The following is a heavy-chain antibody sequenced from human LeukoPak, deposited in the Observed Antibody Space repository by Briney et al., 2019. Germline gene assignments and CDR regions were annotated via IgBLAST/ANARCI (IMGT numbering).Heavy chain of an antibody. J-gene: IGHJ6*03. V-gene: IGHV4-34*01. CDR2: INHSGST. Sequence: SETLSLTCAVYGGSFSGYYWSWIRQPPGKGLEWIGEINHSGSTNYNPSLKSRVTISVDTPKNQFSLKLSSVTAADTAVYYCARRVLWFGESNYYYYMDVWGKGTTVTISS. CDR3: ARRVLWFGESNYYYYMDV. CDR1: GGSFSGYY. D-gene: IGHD3-10*01.